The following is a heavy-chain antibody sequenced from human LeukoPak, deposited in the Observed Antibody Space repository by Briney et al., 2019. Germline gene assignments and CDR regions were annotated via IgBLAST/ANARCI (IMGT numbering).Heavy chain of an antibody. CDR3: ARDNYDFWSGYSIDY. Sequence: ASVKVSCKASVYTFTGYYMHWVRQAPGQGLEWMGWINPNSGGTNYAQKFQGRVTMTRDTSISTAYMEPSRLRSDDTAVYYCARDNYDFWSGYSIDYWGQGTLVTVSS. D-gene: IGHD3-3*01. V-gene: IGHV1-2*02. CDR2: INPNSGGT. CDR1: VYTFTGYY. J-gene: IGHJ4*02.